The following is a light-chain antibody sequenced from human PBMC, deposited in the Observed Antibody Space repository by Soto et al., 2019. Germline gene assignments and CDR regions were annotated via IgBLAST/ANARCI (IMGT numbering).Light chain of an antibody. J-gene: IGKJ3*01. CDR3: QQYGSSLIT. Sequence: EIVLTQSPGTLSLSPGERATLSCRAGQSVSSSYLAWYQQKPGQAPRLLIYGASSRATGIPDRFSGSGSGTDFTLTISRLEPEDFAVYYCQQYGSSLITFGPGTKVDIK. CDR2: GAS. CDR1: QSVSSSY. V-gene: IGKV3-20*01.